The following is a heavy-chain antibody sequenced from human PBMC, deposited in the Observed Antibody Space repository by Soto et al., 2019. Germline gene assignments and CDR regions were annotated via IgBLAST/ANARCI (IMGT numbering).Heavy chain of an antibody. D-gene: IGHD4-17*01. V-gene: IGHV4-30-4*01. Sequence: SETLSLTCTVSGGSISRGDYYWSWIRQPPGKGLEWIGYIYYSGSTYYNPSLKSRVTISVDTSKNQFSLKLSSVTAADTAVYYCARGAYGETGYYFDYWGQGTLVTVSS. J-gene: IGHJ4*02. CDR3: ARGAYGETGYYFDY. CDR1: GGSISRGDYY. CDR2: IYYSGST.